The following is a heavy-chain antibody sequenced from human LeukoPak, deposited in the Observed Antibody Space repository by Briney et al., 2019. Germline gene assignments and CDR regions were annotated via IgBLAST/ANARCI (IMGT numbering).Heavy chain of an antibody. CDR2: IYPGNSDI. Sequence: GESLKISCKGSGYSFINYWIGWVRQMPDNGLEWMGIIYPGNSDIRYSPSFQGQVTISVDKSINTAYLQWTSLKASDTAIYYCTTGRFCSGGSCSSSFDFWGQGTLLTVPS. CDR3: TTGRFCSGGSCSSSFDF. J-gene: IGHJ4*02. CDR1: GYSFINYW. D-gene: IGHD2-15*01. V-gene: IGHV5-51*01.